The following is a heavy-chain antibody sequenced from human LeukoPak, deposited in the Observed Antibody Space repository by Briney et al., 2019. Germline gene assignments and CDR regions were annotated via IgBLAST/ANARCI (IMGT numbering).Heavy chain of an antibody. CDR1: GYSFTSYW. CDR3: ARLGVLGIAAAGTDP. CDR2: IYPVNSDT. V-gene: IGHV5-51*01. Sequence: GESLKISCKGSGYSFTSYWIGWVRQMPGKGREWMGIIYPVNSDTRYSPSFQGQVTISADKSISTAYLQWSSLKASDTAMYYCARLGVLGIAAAGTDPWGQGTLVTVSS. J-gene: IGHJ5*02. D-gene: IGHD6-13*01.